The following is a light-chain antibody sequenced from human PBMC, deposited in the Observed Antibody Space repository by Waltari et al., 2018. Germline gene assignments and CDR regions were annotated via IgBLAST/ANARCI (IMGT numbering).Light chain of an antibody. V-gene: IGKV3-11*01. CDR3: QQLSNWIT. Sequence: EIVWTQSPATLSLSPGERATLSCRASQRVSSYLAWYQQKPGQAPRLLIYDASNRATGIPARFSGSGSGTDFTLTISSLEPEDFAVYYCQQLSNWITFGQGTRLEIK. J-gene: IGKJ5*01. CDR1: QRVSSY. CDR2: DAS.